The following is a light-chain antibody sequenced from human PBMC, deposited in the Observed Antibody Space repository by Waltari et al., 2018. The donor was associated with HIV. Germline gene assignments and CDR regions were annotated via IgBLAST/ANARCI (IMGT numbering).Light chain of an antibody. V-gene: IGKV2-28*01. CDR3: VQALETPT. J-gene: IGKJ3*01. CDR1: QSLRHSNGYNY. Sequence: DIVMTQSPLSLPVTPGEPASLTCRSSQSLRHSNGYNYLDWYLQKPGQSPQLLIYLGFNRASGVPDRFSGSGSGTDFTLKISRVEAEDVGVYYCVQALETPTFGPGTKVDIK. CDR2: LGF.